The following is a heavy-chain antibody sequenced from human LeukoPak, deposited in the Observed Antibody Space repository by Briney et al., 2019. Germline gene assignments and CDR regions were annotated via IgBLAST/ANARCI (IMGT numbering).Heavy chain of an antibody. CDR2: IGTGGDA. Sequence: PGGSLRLSCAASGFTFSNYDMEWVRQPTGKPLEWVSHIGTGGDAIYPTPVKGRFTISRDNAKSLLFLEMNTLRADDTAVYYCTNSGGREAPCWGQGTLVTVSS. J-gene: IGHJ4*02. CDR3: TNSGGREAPC. V-gene: IGHV3-13*01. CDR1: GFTFSNYD. D-gene: IGHD6-19*01.